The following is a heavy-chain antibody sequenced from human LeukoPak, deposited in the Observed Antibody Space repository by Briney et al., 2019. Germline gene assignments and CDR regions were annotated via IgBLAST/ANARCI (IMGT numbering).Heavy chain of an antibody. CDR3: ARKRITMIVGI. CDR1: GGSISSYY. CDR2: IYYSGST. V-gene: IGHV4-59*01. D-gene: IGHD3-22*01. J-gene: IGHJ3*02. Sequence: SETLSLTCTVSGGSISSYYWSWIRQPPGKGLEWIGYIYYSGSTNYNPSLKSRVTISVDTSKNQFSLKLSSVTAADTAVYYCARKRITMIVGIWGQGTMVTVSS.